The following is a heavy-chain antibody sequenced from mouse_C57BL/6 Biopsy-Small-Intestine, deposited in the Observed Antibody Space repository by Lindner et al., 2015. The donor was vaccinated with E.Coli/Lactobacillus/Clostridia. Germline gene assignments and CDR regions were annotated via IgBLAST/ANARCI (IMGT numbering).Heavy chain of an antibody. D-gene: IGHD1-1*01. J-gene: IGHJ3*01. V-gene: IGHV1-20*01. Sequence: VQLQESGPELVXPGDSVKISCKASGYSFTGYFMNWVMQSHGKSLEWIGRINPYNGDTFYNQKFKGKATLTVDKSSSTAHMELRSLTSEDSAVYYCAREGYYYGSSYPAWFAYWGQGTLVTVSA. CDR1: GYSFTGYF. CDR2: INPYNGDT. CDR3: AREGYYYGSSYPAWFAY.